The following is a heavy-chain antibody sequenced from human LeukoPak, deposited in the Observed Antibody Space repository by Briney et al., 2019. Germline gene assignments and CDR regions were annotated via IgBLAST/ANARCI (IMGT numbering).Heavy chain of an antibody. D-gene: IGHD3-22*01. J-gene: IGHJ4*02. V-gene: IGHV3-21*01. Sequence: GGSLRLSCAASGFTLSSYSMNWVRQAPGKGLEWVSSISSSSSYIYYADSVKGRFTISRDNAKNSLYLQMNSLRAEDTAVYYCARDGMCYYDSSCWGQGTLVTVSS. CDR1: GFTLSSYS. CDR2: ISSSSSYI. CDR3: ARDGMCYYDSSC.